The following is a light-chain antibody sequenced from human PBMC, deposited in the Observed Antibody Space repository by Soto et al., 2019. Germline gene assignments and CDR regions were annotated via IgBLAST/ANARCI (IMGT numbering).Light chain of an antibody. CDR1: ETVNSAY. CDR3: HQYSRSPET. CDR2: GAF. Sequence: EIVLTQSPAILSLFPGERANLSCRPSETVNSAYLAWYQQRPGQAPRLLMYGAFNRARGIPDRFSGSGSGADFTPTLNRLQPADFAVYYCHQYSRSPETFGQGTKVEIK. V-gene: IGKV3-20*01. J-gene: IGKJ1*01.